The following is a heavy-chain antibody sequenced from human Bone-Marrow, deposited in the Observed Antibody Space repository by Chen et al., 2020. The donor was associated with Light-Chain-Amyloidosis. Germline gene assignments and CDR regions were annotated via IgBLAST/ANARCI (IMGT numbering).Heavy chain of an antibody. CDR1: GFTFRPSW. D-gene: IGHD5-12*01. CDR2: INPDGTRV. Sequence: DVQLLESGGGLAQPGGSLRLSCAASGFTFRPSWMHWVRQAPGKGLVWVSRINPDGTRVDYADSVRGRFTISRDDAKSTVYLQMNSLRAEDTAVYYCSREFTGYDDYWGQGTLVTVSS. J-gene: IGHJ4*02. CDR3: SREFTGYDDY. V-gene: IGHV3-74*01.